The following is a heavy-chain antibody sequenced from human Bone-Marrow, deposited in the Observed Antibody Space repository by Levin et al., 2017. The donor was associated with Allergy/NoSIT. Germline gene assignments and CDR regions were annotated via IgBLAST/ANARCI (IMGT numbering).Heavy chain of an antibody. Sequence: GGSLRLSCAASGFAFNSYPMHWVRQAPGKGLEWVAGISYDGRKEYYADSVKGRFTVSRDNYENTLHLQMNSLGPEDTAMYYCARPYGDYFAYWGQGTLVTVSS. CDR1: GFAFNSYP. V-gene: IGHV3-30*04. J-gene: IGHJ4*02. CDR3: ARPYGDYFAY. D-gene: IGHD4-17*01. CDR2: ISYDGRKE.